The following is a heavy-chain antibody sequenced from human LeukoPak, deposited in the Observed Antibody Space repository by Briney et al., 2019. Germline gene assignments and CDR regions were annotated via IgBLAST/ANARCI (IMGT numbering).Heavy chain of an antibody. Sequence: GASVKVSCKASGYTFTGYYMHWVRQAPGQGLEWMGWINPNSGGTNYAQKFQGRVTMTRDTSISTAYMELSRLRSDDTAVYYCTRGRPSQWLVLGLPTLPWGQGTLVTVSS. D-gene: IGHD6-19*01. V-gene: IGHV1-2*02. CDR3: TRGRPSQWLVLGLPTLP. CDR1: GYTFTGYY. CDR2: INPNSGGT. J-gene: IGHJ5*02.